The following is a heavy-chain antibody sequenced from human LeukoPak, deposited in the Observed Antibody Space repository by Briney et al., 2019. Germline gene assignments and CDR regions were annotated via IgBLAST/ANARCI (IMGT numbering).Heavy chain of an antibody. Sequence: GGSLRLSCAASGFTFDDYAMHWVRQAPRKGLEWVSGISWNSGSIGYADSVKGRFTISRDNAKNSLYLQMNSLRVEDTAVYYCASGLPKRSGDTIWSQGTLVTVSS. D-gene: IGHD6-19*01. CDR1: GFTFDDYA. J-gene: IGHJ3*02. V-gene: IGHV3-9*01. CDR2: ISWNSGSI. CDR3: ASGLPKRSGDTI.